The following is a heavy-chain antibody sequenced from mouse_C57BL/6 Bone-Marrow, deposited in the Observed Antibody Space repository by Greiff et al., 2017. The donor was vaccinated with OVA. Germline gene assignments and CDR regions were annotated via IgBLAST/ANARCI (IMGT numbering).Heavy chain of an antibody. J-gene: IGHJ3*01. CDR3: VSADFAY. V-gene: IGHV1-50*01. Sequence: VQLQQPGAELVKPGASVKLSCKASGYTFTSYWMQWVKQRPGQGLEWIGEIDPSGSYTNYNQKFKGKATLTVDTSSSTAYMQLRSLTSADSAVYYCVSADFAYWGQGTLVTVSA. CDR1: GYTFTSYW. CDR2: IDPSGSYT.